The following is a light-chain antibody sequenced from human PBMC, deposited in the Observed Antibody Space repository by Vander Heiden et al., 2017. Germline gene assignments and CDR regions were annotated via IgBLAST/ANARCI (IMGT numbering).Light chain of an antibody. CDR2: LGS. CDR3: RQSLQTPFT. J-gene: IGKJ3*01. V-gene: IGKV2-28*01. Sequence: DIVMTQSPLSLPVTPGEPASISCRSSQSLLHSNGYNYLYWYLQKPGQSPQLLIYLGSNRASGVPDRFSGSGSGTDFTLKISRVEAEDVGVYYCRQSLQTPFTFGPGTKVDIQ. CDR1: QSLLHSNGYNY.